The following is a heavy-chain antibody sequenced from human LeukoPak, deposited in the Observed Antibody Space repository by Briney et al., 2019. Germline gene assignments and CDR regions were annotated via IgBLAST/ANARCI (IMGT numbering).Heavy chain of an antibody. Sequence: GWSLTLSCAASGFTFSSYWMSWVRQAPGKGLDGVANIKQDGSEKYYVDSVKGRFTISRDNAKNSLYLQMNSLRAEDTAVYYCARDSPLVRVFDYWGQGTLVTVSS. V-gene: IGHV3-7*03. J-gene: IGHJ4*02. CDR2: IKQDGSEK. CDR1: GFTFSSYW. CDR3: ARDSPLVRVFDY. D-gene: IGHD6-13*01.